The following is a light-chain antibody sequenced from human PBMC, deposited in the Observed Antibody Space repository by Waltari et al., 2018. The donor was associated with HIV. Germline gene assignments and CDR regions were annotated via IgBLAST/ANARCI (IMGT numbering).Light chain of an antibody. CDR1: SSDLGAYNP. V-gene: IGLV2-18*02. CDR3: SSYTTSSTWV. CDR2: EVT. Sequence: QSALTQPPSVSGSLGQSVTISCTGTSSDLGAYNPVSWYLQSPGTAPKLRIYEVTHRQAGVAVRFAGAKSGNTAAPTVSALQADDEADDYCSSYTTSSTWVFGGGTKVTVL. J-gene: IGLJ3*02.